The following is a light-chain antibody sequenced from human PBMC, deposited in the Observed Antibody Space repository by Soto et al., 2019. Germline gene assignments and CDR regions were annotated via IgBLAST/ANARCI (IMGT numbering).Light chain of an antibody. V-gene: IGLV3-27*01. Sequence: SYELTQPSSVSVSPAQTARITCSGDVLAKKYARWFQQKPGQAPVLVIYKDSERPSGIPERFSGSSSGTTVTLTISGAQVEDEADYYCYSAADNNLGVFGGGTQLTVL. J-gene: IGLJ2*01. CDR2: KDS. CDR3: YSAADNNLGV. CDR1: VLAKKY.